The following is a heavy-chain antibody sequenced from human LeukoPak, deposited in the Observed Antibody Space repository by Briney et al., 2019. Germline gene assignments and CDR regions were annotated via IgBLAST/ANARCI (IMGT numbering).Heavy chain of an antibody. CDR1: GFTFSSYA. CDR3: ARGLTYSDY. D-gene: IGHD2-21*01. J-gene: IGHJ4*02. V-gene: IGHV3-53*01. CDR2: IYSGGST. Sequence: GGSLRLSCAASGFTFSSYAMSWVRQAPGKGLEWVSVIYSGGSTYYADSVKGRFTISRDNSKNTLYLQMNSLRAEDTAVYYCARGLTYSDYWGQGTLVTVSS.